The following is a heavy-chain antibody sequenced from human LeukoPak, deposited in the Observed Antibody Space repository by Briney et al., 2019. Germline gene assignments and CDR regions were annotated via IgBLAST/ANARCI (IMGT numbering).Heavy chain of an antibody. J-gene: IGHJ4*02. V-gene: IGHV3-72*01. CDR3: ARGASPFDY. Sequence: GGSLRLSCAASEFTFISYWMTWVRQAPGKGLEWVGRTANKANSYTTEYAPSVKGRFTISRDDSKSSLYLQMNSLKTEDTAVYYCARGASPFDYWGQGILVTVSS. CDR2: TANKANSYTT. CDR1: EFTFISYW.